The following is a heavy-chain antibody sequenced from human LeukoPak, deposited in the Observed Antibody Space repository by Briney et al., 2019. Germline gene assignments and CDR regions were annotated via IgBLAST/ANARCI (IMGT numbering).Heavy chain of an antibody. V-gene: IGHV5-51*01. CDR2: IYPGDSDT. D-gene: IGHD6-13*01. CDR3: ARQLAAAGRTNGYWFDP. Sequence: GESLKISCKGSGYSFTSYWIGWVRQMPGKGLEWMGIIYPGDSDTRYSPSFQGQVTISADKSISTAYLQWSSLKASDTAMYYCARQLAAAGRTNGYWFDPWGQGTLVTVSS. CDR1: GYSFTSYW. J-gene: IGHJ5*02.